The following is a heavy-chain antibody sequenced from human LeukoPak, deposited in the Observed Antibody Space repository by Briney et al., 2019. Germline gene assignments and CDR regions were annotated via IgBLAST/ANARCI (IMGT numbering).Heavy chain of an antibody. V-gene: IGHV3-30*04. D-gene: IGHD1-26*01. CDR1: GFTFSSYA. CDR2: ISYDGRNK. CDR3: ARVEGVGATLNIDY. Sequence: GRSLRLSCTASGFTFSSYAMHWVRQAPGKGLEWVAVISYDGRNKYYADSVKGRFTISRDNSKNTLYLQMNSLRAEDTAVYYCARVEGVGATLNIDYWGQGTLVTVSS. J-gene: IGHJ4*02.